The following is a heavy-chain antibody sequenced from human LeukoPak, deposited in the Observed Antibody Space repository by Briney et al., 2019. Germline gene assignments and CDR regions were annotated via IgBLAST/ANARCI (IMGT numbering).Heavy chain of an antibody. CDR2: IIPILGIA. CDR3: ARYVYSSSWHGDDY. Sequence: GGSLRLSCAASGFTFSSYAISWVRQAPGQGLEWMGRIIPILGIANYAQKFQGRVTITADKSTSTAYMELSSLRPEDTAVYYCARYVYSSSWHGDDYWGQGTLVTVSS. CDR1: GFTFSSYA. D-gene: IGHD6-13*01. V-gene: IGHV1-69*04. J-gene: IGHJ4*02.